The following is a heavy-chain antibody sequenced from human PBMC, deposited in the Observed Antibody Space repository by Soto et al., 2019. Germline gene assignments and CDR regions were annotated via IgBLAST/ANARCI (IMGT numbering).Heavy chain of an antibody. J-gene: IGHJ5*02. CDR2: IIPILGIA. D-gene: IGHD2-2*01. CDR1: GGTFSSYT. V-gene: IGHV1-69*02. Sequence: QVQLVQSGAEVKKPGSSVKVSCKASGGTFSSYTISWVRQAPGQGLEWMGRIIPILGIANYAQKFQGRVTITADNSTSTAYMELSSLRSEDTAVYYCARKRGGYCSSTSCQSDVWFDPWGQGTLVTVSS. CDR3: ARKRGGYCSSTSCQSDVWFDP.